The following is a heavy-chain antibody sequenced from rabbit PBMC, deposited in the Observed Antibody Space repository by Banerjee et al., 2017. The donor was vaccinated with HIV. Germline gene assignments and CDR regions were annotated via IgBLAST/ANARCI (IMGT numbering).Heavy chain of an antibody. CDR2: IYAGSSGST. D-gene: IGHD6-1*01. Sequence: QSLEESGGDLVKPGASLTLTCTASGIDFSSSYWICWVRQAPGKGLEWIACIYAGSSGSTVYASWAKGRFTISKTSSTTVTLQMTSLTAADTATYFCARGTYGYAGYAPNLWGPGTLVTVS. CDR1: GIDFSSSYW. V-gene: IGHV1S40*01. CDR3: ARGTYGYAGYAPNL. J-gene: IGHJ4*01.